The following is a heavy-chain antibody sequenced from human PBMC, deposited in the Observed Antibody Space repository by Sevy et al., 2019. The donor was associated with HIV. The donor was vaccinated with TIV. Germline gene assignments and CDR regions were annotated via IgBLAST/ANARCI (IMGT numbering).Heavy chain of an antibody. CDR2: ISYDGSNK. J-gene: IGHJ5*02. CDR1: GFTFSSYA. Sequence: GGSLRLSCAASGFTFSSYAMHWVRQAPGKGLEWVAVISYDGSNKYYADSVKGRFTISRDNSKNRLYLQMNSLRAEDTAVYYCASSTWNPTSGWFDPWGQGTLVTVSS. D-gene: IGHD1-1*01. CDR3: ASSTWNPTSGWFDP. V-gene: IGHV3-30-3*01.